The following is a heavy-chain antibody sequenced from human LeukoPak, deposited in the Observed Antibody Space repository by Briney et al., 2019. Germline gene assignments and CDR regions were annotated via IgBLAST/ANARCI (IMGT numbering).Heavy chain of an antibody. D-gene: IGHD3-22*01. CDR2: INPNSGGT. CDR3: ARDPYYYDSSGYDY. Sequence: ASVKVSCKASGYTFTGYSLHWVRQAPGQGLEWMGWINPNSGGTNYAQKFQGRVTMTRDTSISTAYMELSRLRSDDTAVYYCARDPYYYDSSGYDYWGQGTLVTVSS. CDR1: GYTFTGYS. J-gene: IGHJ4*02. V-gene: IGHV1-2*02.